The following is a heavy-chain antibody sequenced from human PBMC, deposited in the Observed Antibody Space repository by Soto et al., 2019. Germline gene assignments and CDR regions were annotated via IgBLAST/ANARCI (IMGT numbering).Heavy chain of an antibody. CDR1: GYTFTSYG. CDR3: ARERGTTVPNYYYGMDV. D-gene: IGHD4-4*01. CDR2: ISAYNGNT. J-gene: IGHJ6*02. V-gene: IGHV1-18*01. Sequence: QVQLVQSGAEVKKPGASVKVSCKASGYTFTSYGISWVRQAPGQGLEWMGWISAYNGNTNYAQKLQGRVTMTTDTSTSTAYIELRSLRSDDTAVYYCARERGTTVPNYYYGMDVWGQGTTVTVSS.